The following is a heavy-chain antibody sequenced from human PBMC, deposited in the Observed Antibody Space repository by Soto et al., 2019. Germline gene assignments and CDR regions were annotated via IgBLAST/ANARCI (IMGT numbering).Heavy chain of an antibody. D-gene: IGHD2-8*01. V-gene: IGHV4-59*08. CDR2: IYYGGSA. Sequence: QVQLHESGPGLVKPSETLSLTCTVSGGSISTYYWNWIRQPPGKGLEWIGYIYYGGSANYNPSLKSRVTISVDTSKKQFSLKLSSVTAADTAVYYCARGGHCTNGVCSALDYWGQGTLVTVSS. CDR1: GGSISTYY. CDR3: ARGGHCTNGVCSALDY. J-gene: IGHJ4*02.